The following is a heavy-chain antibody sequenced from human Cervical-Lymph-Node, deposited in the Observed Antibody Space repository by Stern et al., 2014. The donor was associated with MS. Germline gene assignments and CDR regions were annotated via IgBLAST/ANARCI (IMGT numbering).Heavy chain of an antibody. CDR2: ISRNSGVM. D-gene: IGHD1-7*01. Sequence: EVHLVESGGGLVQPGRSLRLSCAASGFNLADYAMHWVRPAPGKGLAWVSGISRNSGVMGYADSVKGRFTISRDNAKNSLYLQMNSLRAEDTALYYCARRNGNYEFDYWGQGTLVTVSS. CDR1: GFNLADYA. V-gene: IGHV3-9*01. J-gene: IGHJ4*02. CDR3: ARRNGNYEFDY.